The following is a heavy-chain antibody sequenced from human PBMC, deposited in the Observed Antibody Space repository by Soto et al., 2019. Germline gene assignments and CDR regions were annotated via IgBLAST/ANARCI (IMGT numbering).Heavy chain of an antibody. Sequence: QVQLQQWGAGLLKPSETLSLTCAVYGGSFSGYYWSWIRQPPGKGLEWIGEINHSGSTNYNPSLKSRVPIPVDTSKNQFSLKLSSVTAADTAVYYCARYGLIYYYDSSGYYYPNWFDPWGQGTLVTVSS. V-gene: IGHV4-34*01. J-gene: IGHJ5*02. D-gene: IGHD3-22*01. CDR1: GGSFSGYY. CDR3: ARYGLIYYYDSSGYYYPNWFDP. CDR2: INHSGST.